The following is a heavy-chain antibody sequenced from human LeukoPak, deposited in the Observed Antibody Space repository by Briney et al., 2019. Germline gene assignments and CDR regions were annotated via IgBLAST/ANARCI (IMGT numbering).Heavy chain of an antibody. Sequence: SETLSLTCTVSGGSISSRSHHWGWIRQPPGKGLEWIGNIYYSGSTFYNPSLKSRVTISVDTSQEQFSLKLSSVTAADTAVYYCAREGWGYNDGRGSFDYWGQGTPVTVSS. CDR1: GGSISSRSHH. D-gene: IGHD3-22*01. CDR2: IYYSGST. V-gene: IGHV4-39*02. J-gene: IGHJ4*02. CDR3: AREGWGYNDGRGSFDY.